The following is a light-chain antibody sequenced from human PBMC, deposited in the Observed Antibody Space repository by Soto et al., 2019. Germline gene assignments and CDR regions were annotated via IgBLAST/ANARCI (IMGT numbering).Light chain of an antibody. CDR1: KSVSSS. CDR3: QQRSSWPLT. V-gene: IGKV3-11*01. CDR2: DAS. J-gene: IGKJ4*01. Sequence: EIVLTQSPATLSLSPGETATLSCRASKSVSSSLAWYQQKPGQTPRLLIYDASNRATGIPARFSGSGSGTDFTRTVSSLEPEDFAVYYCQQRSSWPLTFGGGTNVEIK.